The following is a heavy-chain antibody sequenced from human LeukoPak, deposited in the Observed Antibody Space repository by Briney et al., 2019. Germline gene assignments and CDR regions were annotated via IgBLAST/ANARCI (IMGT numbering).Heavy chain of an antibody. J-gene: IGHJ4*02. CDR2: IKQDGSEK. CDR1: GFTFSGYW. Sequence: GGSLRLSCAASGFTFSGYWMSWVRQAPGKGLEWVANIKQDGSEKYYVDSVKGRFTISRDNAKNSLYLQMNSLRAEDTAVYYCARQGSGSYYIVGPTDPFDYWGQGTLVTVSS. CDR3: ARQGSGSYYIVGPTDPFDY. V-gene: IGHV3-7*01. D-gene: IGHD3-10*01.